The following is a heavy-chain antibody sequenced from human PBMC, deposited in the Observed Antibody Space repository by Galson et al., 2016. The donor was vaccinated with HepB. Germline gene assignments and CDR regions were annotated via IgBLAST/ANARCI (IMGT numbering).Heavy chain of an antibody. J-gene: IGHJ4*02. CDR2: ISGSSASI. V-gene: IGHV3-48*01. CDR1: GFTFSTYT. CDR3: AGGPQAARPWLGQLEY. D-gene: IGHD6-19*01. Sequence: SLRLSCAASGFTFSTYTMRWVRQAPGKGLEWVSYISGSSASIYYADSVKARFTSSRDNAKNSLYLQMNSLRAEDTAMYYCAGGPQAARPWLGQLEYWGRGTQVTVSS.